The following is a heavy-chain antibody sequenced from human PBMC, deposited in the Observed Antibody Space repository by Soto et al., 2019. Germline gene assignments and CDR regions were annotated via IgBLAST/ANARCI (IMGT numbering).Heavy chain of an antibody. D-gene: IGHD3-10*01. CDR2: IYHSGST. J-gene: IGHJ4*02. CDR1: GGSISSGGYS. V-gene: IGHV4-30-2*01. Sequence: SETLSLTGAVSGGSISSGGYSWSWIRQPPGKGLEWIGYIYHSGSTYYNPSLKSRVTISVDRSKNRFSLKLSSVTAADTAVYYCARGVGEFYFDYWGQGTLVTVSS. CDR3: ARGVGEFYFDY.